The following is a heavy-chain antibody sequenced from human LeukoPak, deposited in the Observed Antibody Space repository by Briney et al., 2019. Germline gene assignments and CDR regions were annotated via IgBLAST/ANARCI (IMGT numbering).Heavy chain of an antibody. V-gene: IGHV3-21*01. CDR2: ISGSSAYV. Sequence: GGSLRLSCAASGFPFSAYSMNWVRRAPGKGLEWVSSISGSSAYVYYADSVKGRFSVSRDNAKNSLYLQMSSLRAEDTAVYYCAKAYYDSSGYSYYFDYWGKGTRDTVSS. CDR3: AKAYYDSSGYSYYFDY. J-gene: IGHJ4*02. CDR1: GFPFSAYS. D-gene: IGHD3-22*01.